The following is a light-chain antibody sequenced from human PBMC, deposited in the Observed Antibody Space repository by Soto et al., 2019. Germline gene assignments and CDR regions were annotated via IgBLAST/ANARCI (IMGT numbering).Light chain of an antibody. CDR3: QQYNNWPPYT. Sequence: ETVMTQSPATLSVSPGERATLSCRAGQSISNNLAWYQQNPGQAPRLLIYGATTRATGIPSRFSGSGSGTEFTLTISSLQSEDFAVYYCQQYNNWPPYTFGQGTKLEIK. CDR1: QSISNN. J-gene: IGKJ2*01. CDR2: GAT. V-gene: IGKV3-15*01.